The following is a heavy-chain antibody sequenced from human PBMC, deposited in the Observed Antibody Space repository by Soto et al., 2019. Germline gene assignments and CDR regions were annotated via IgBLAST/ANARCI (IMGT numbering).Heavy chain of an antibody. V-gene: IGHV1-3*01. J-gene: IGHJ4*02. D-gene: IGHD3-22*01. CDR2: INAGNGNT. CDR1: GYTFTSYA. CDR3: VHSSGYYSFDY. Sequence: ASVKVSCKASGYTFTSYAMHWVRQAPGQRLEWMGWINAGNGNTKYSQKFQGRVTITRNTSASTAYMELSSLRSEDTAVYYCVHSSGYYSFDYWGQGTLVTVSS.